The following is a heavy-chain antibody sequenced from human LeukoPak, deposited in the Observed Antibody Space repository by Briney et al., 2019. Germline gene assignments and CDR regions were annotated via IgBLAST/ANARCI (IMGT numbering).Heavy chain of an antibody. V-gene: IGHV3-23*01. CDR3: ATHEPFQWLVRGSSGFDY. CDR1: GFTFSSYA. D-gene: IGHD6-19*01. J-gene: IGHJ4*02. Sequence: GGSLRLSCAASGFTFSSYAMSWVRQAPGKGLEWVSAISGSGGSTYYADSVKGRFTISRDNSKNTLYLQMNSLRSEDTAVYYCATHEPFQWLVRGSSGFDYWGQGTLVTVSS. CDR2: ISGSGGST.